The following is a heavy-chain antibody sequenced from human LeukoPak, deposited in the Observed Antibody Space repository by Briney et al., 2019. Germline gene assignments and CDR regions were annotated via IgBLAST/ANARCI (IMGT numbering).Heavy chain of an antibody. V-gene: IGHV3-23*01. D-gene: IGHD3-10*01. CDR1: GFTFSTYA. Sequence: PGGSLRLSCAASGFTFSTYAMSWVRQAPGKGLEWVATMTGSGGSTFYGDSVKGRFTIARDISNNMLYLQMNSLRAEDTAVYYCAKDLGLLWFGTFDYWGQGILVTVSS. CDR2: MTGSGGST. CDR3: AKDLGLLWFGTFDY. J-gene: IGHJ4*02.